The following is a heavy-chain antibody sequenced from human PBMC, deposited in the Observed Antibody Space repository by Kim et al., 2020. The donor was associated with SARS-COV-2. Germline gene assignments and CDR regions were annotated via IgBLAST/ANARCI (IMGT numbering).Heavy chain of an antibody. D-gene: IGHD3-9*01. V-gene: IGHV3-33*06. Sequence: GGSLRLSCAASGFTFSSYGMHWVRQAPGKGLAWGAVIWYDVSNKYYADSVKGRFTISRDNSKNTLYLQMNSLRAEDTAVYYCAKGWSYYDILAGYYNPPGACDIWGQGTMVTVSS. J-gene: IGHJ3*02. CDR1: GFTFSSYG. CDR3: AKGWSYYDILAGYYNPPGACDI. CDR2: IWYDVSNK.